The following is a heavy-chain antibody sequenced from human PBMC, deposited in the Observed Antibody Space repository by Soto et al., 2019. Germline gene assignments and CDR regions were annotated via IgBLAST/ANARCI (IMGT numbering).Heavy chain of an antibody. CDR2: LNHNSGGT. D-gene: IGHD6-25*01. CDR3: AREISSAADV. V-gene: IGHV1-2*07. J-gene: IGHJ4*02. Sequence: VQLVPSGAEVKKPGASVKVSCKASGYTCTAYYMHWEQQARGQGLAWLGWLNHNSGGTKYADKYQGRGTLTRDASISTAYVDLRRLRSDDAAVFCGAREISSAADVWGRGTLVAVS. CDR1: GYTCTAYY.